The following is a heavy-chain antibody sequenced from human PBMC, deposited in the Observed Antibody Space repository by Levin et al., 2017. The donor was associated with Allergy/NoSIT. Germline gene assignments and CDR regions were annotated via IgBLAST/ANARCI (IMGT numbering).Heavy chain of an antibody. Sequence: SETLSLTCTVSGGSISSYYWSWIRQPPGKGLEWIGYIYYSGSTNYNPSLKSRVTISVDTSKNQFSLKLSSVTAADTAVYYCARDRRYCSSTSCYAAGWFDPWGQGTLVTVSS. CDR3: ARDRRYCSSTSCYAAGWFDP. CDR1: GGSISSYY. J-gene: IGHJ5*02. D-gene: IGHD2-2*01. CDR2: IYYSGST. V-gene: IGHV4-59*01.